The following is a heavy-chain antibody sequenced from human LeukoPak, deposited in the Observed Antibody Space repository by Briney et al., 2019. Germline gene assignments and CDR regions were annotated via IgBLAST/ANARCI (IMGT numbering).Heavy chain of an antibody. V-gene: IGHV3-30*02. CDR2: IQYNGNNK. Sequence: GGSLRLSCAASGFTFNNFGMHWVRQAPGKGLEWVTFIQYNGNNKYYADSVKGRFTISRDNSKNTLYLQMNSLRVEDTAVYYCAKDNRDYYIDYWGQGTLVIVSS. CDR3: AKDNRDYYIDY. J-gene: IGHJ4*02. CDR1: GFTFNNFG. D-gene: IGHD3-10*01.